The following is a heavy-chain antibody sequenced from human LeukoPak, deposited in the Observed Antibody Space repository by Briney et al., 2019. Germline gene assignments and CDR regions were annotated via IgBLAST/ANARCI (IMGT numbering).Heavy chain of an antibody. V-gene: IGHV1-69*13. Sequence: ASVKLSCKASGATFSSYAISWVRQAPGQGLEWMGGIIPIFGTANYAQKFQGRVTITADESTSTAYMELSSLRSEDTAVYYCARFGSIAAAGETVDYWGQGTLVTVSS. CDR3: ARFGSIAAAGETVDY. CDR2: IIPIFGTA. J-gene: IGHJ4*02. D-gene: IGHD6-13*01. CDR1: GATFSSYA.